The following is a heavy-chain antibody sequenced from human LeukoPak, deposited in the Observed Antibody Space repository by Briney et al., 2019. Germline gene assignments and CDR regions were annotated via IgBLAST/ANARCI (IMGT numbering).Heavy chain of an antibody. Sequence: GGSLRLSCVASGLTLSGYAMSWVRQAPGKGLEWVSAISNSGDSTYYADSVKGRFTISRDDSKNMQFLEMDSLRPEDTAVYFCAKRITEAAGIYFDSWGQGTLVTVSS. CDR1: GLTLSGYA. V-gene: IGHV3-23*01. CDR3: AKRITEAAGIYFDS. CDR2: ISNSGDST. J-gene: IGHJ4*02. D-gene: IGHD6-19*01.